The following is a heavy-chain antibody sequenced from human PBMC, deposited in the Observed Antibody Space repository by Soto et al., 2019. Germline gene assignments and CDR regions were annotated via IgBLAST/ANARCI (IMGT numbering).Heavy chain of an antibody. CDR2: INPSGGST. CDR1: GGTFSSYT. D-gene: IGHD5-12*01. Sequence: ASVKVSCKASGGTFSSYTISWVRQAPGQGLEWMGIINPSGGSTTYAQKFQGRVTMTRDTSTSTVYMVLSSLRSEDTALYYCARDRRDGYNTFDYWGQGTLVTVSS. J-gene: IGHJ4*02. V-gene: IGHV1-46*01. CDR3: ARDRRDGYNTFDY.